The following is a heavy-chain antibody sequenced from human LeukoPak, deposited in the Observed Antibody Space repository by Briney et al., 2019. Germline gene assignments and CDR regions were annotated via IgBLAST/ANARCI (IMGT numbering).Heavy chain of an antibody. CDR3: ARGGFTTMVRGVIITLDAFDI. CDR2: INPSGGSP. CDR1: GYSFTNYY. Sequence: ASVLVSCTASGYSFTNYYLHSVRQAPGQGFEWIGIINPSGGSPTYAQKFQGRVTMTRDTSTSTVYMELGSLRSEDTAVYYCARGGFTTMVRGVIITLDAFDIWGQGTMVTVSS. J-gene: IGHJ3*02. D-gene: IGHD3-10*01. V-gene: IGHV1-46*01.